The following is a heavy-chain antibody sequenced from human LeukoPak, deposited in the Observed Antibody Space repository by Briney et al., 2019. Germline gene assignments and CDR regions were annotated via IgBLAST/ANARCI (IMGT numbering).Heavy chain of an antibody. D-gene: IGHD6-13*01. J-gene: IGHJ4*02. CDR2: INSDGSST. Sequence: GGSLRISCAASGFTFSSYWMHWVRQAPGKGLVWVSRINSDGSSTSYADSVKGRFTISRDNAKNTLYLQMNSLRAEDTAVYYCARGSLWQQLAHFDYWGQGTLVTVYS. CDR1: GFTFSSYW. V-gene: IGHV3-74*01. CDR3: ARGSLWQQLAHFDY.